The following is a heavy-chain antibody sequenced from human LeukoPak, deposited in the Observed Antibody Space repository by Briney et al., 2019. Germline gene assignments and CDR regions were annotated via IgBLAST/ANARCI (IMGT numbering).Heavy chain of an antibody. J-gene: IGHJ5*02. Sequence: SETLSLTCTVYGGSISSSRYYWGWIRQPPGKGLDWIGGIYYTGSTYYNPSLKSRVTISIDTSKNQFSLHLTSVTAADTAVYYCARDSSSGSFWFDPWGQGTLVTVSS. CDR2: IYYTGST. V-gene: IGHV4-39*07. CDR1: GGSISSSRYY. CDR3: ARDSSSGSFWFDP. D-gene: IGHD6-19*01.